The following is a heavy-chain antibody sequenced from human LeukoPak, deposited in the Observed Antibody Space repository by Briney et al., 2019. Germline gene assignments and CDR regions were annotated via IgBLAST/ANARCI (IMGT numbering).Heavy chain of an antibody. V-gene: IGHV3-30-3*01. CDR2: ISYDGSNK. CDR1: GFTFSSYA. D-gene: IGHD3-3*01. CDR3: ATGHYDFWSGFDY. J-gene: IGHJ4*02. Sequence: GGSLRLSCAASGFTFSSYAMHWVRQAPGKGLEWVAVISYDGSNKYYADSVKGRFTISRDNSKNTLYLQMNSLRAEDTAVYYCATGHYDFWSGFDYWGQGTLVTVSS.